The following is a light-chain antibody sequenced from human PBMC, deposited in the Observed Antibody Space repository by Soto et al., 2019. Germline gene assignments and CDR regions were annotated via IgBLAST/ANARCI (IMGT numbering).Light chain of an antibody. CDR3: QQTHAVPLT. Sequence: DIQMTQSPSSLSASVGDRVTITCRASQPISYYLNWYQQKAGEAPKVLIFGASSLQTGVPSKFSGSGYGTDFTLIINNLHPDDFATYYCQQTHAVPLTFGQGTRLEIK. CDR1: QPISYY. J-gene: IGKJ5*01. V-gene: IGKV1-39*01. CDR2: GAS.